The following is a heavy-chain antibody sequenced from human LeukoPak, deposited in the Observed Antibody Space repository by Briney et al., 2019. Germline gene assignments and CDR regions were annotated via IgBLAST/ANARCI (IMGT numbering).Heavy chain of an antibody. CDR3: ATDHSMANTAWWFDP. J-gene: IGHJ5*02. CDR2: INPSGTGT. Sequence: RGASVTVSCKASGYTITNNYMHWVRQAPGQGLEWMGVINPSGTGTIYAQKVQGRITMSRDTATSTVYMEVSRLRSEERAVYYGATDHSMANTAWWFDPWGQGTLVTVSS. V-gene: IGHV1-46*01. CDR1: GYTITNNY. D-gene: IGHD5-24*01.